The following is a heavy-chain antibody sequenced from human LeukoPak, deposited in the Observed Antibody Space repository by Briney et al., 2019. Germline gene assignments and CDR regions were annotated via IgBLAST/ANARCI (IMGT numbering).Heavy chain of an antibody. V-gene: IGHV3-73*01. J-gene: IGHJ3*02. D-gene: IGHD2-2*01. Sequence: GGSLRLSCAASGFTFSGSAMHWVRQASGKGLEWVGRIRSKANSYATAYAASVKGRFTISRDDSKNTAYLQMNSLKTEDTAVYYCLGYCSSTSCFNALDIWGQGTMVTVSS. CDR1: GFTFSGSA. CDR3: LGYCSSTSCFNALDI. CDR2: IRSKANSYAT.